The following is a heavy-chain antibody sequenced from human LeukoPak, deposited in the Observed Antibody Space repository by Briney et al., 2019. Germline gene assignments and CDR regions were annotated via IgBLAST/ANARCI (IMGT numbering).Heavy chain of an antibody. D-gene: IGHD3-10*01. CDR1: GDSISSSSYY. J-gene: IGHJ4*02. Sequence: SETLSLTCTVSGDSISSSSYYWGWIRQPPGKGLEWIGSIPYSGSTYYNPSLKSRVTISVDTSKNQFSLKLSSVTAADTAVYYCARCKDYYVSGSYYKTFDYWGQGALVTVSS. CDR2: IPYSGST. V-gene: IGHV4-39*07. CDR3: ARCKDYYVSGSYYKTFDY.